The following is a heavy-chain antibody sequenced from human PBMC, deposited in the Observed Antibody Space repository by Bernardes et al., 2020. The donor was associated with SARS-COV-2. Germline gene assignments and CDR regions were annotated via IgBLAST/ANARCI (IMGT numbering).Heavy chain of an antibody. CDR3: AGRGQYQLLYRNHWYFDL. CDR2: INHSGST. CDR1: GGSFSGYY. V-gene: IGHV4-34*01. Sequence: SETLSLTCAVYGGSFSGYYWSWIRQPPGKGLEWIGEINHSGSTNYNPSLKSRVTISVDTSKNQFSLKLSSVTAADTAVYYCAGRGQYQLLYRNHWYFDLWGRGTLVTVSS. D-gene: IGHD2-2*02. J-gene: IGHJ2*01.